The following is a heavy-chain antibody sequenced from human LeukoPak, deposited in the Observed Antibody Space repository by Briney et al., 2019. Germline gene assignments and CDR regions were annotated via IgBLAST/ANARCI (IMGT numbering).Heavy chain of an antibody. Sequence: PSETLSLTCAVYGGSFSGYYWSWIRQPPGKGLEWIGEINHSGSTNYNPSLKSRVTMSVDTSKNQFSLKLSSVTAADTAVYYCARGAAYSSGWYVWDYWGQGTLVTVSS. J-gene: IGHJ4*02. CDR3: ARGAAYSSGWYVWDY. V-gene: IGHV4-34*01. CDR2: INHSGST. CDR1: GGSFSGYY. D-gene: IGHD6-19*01.